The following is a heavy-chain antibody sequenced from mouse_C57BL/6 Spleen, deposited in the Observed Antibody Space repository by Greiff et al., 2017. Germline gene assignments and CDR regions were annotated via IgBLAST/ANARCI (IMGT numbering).Heavy chain of an antibody. D-gene: IGHD4-1*01. CDR2: ISSGGSYT. CDR3: ASNWDGAY. Sequence: EVKLMESGGDLVKPGGSLKLSCAASGFTFSSYGMSWVRQTPDKRLEWVATISSGGSYTYYPDSVKGRFTISRDNAKNTLYLQMSSLKSEDTAMYYCASNWDGAYWGQGTLVTVSA. CDR1: GFTFSSYG. J-gene: IGHJ3*01. V-gene: IGHV5-6*01.